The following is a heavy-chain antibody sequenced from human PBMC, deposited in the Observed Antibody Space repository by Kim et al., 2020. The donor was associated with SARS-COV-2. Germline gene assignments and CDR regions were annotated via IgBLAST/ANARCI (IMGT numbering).Heavy chain of an antibody. J-gene: IGHJ6*03. CDR3: AKDGSLEAWYQLSKWYYYYMDV. CDR1: GFTFSSYG. V-gene: IGHV3-30*18. Sequence: GGSLRLSCAASGFTFSSYGMHWVRQAPGKGLEWVAVISYDGSNKYYADSVKGRFTISRDNSKNTLYLQMNSLRAEDTAVYYCAKDGSLEAWYQLSKWYYYYMDVWGKGTTVTVSS. D-gene: IGHD2-2*01. CDR2: ISYDGSNK.